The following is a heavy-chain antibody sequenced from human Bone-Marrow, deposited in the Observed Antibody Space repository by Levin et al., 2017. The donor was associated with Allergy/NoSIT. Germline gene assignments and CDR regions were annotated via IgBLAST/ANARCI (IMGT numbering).Heavy chain of an antibody. CDR3: ARTIRS. CDR1: GDSVSSSYW. J-gene: IGHJ5*02. CDR2: VYHTGST. Sequence: HSQTLSLTCAVSGDSVSSSYWWSWVRQPPGKGLEWVGEVYHTGSTNYNTSLKSRVTISLDKPNNRFSLKMDSVTAADTAVYYCARTIRSWGQGTLVTVSS. D-gene: IGHD5-24*01. V-gene: IGHV4-4*02.